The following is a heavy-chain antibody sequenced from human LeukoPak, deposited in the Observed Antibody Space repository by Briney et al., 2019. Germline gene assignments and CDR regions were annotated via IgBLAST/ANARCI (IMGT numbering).Heavy chain of an antibody. CDR3: ARQGAFNY. D-gene: IGHD3-16*01. CDR2: IYYSGST. V-gene: IGHV4-39*01. J-gene: IGHJ4*02. Sequence: SQTLSLTCTVSGGSISSGSYYWSWIRQPPGKGLEWIGSIYYSGSTYYNPSLKSRVAISVDTSKNQFSLKLSSVTAADTAVYYCARQGAFNYWGQGTLVTVSS. CDR1: GGSISSGSYY.